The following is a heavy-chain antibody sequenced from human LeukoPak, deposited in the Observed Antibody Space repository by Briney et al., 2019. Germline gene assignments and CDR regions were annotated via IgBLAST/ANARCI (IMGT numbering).Heavy chain of an antibody. J-gene: IGHJ4*02. V-gene: IGHV1-18*01. CDR1: GYTFTSYG. Sequence: ASVKVSCKTSGYTFTSYGFCWVRQAPGQGLEWMGWISANNGNTIYAQKMQGRVTMTTDTSTSTAYMELRSLRSDDPAVYYCASDKDPTIPLQCFADWGQGTLVIVSS. CDR2: ISANNGNT. D-gene: IGHD3-10*02. CDR3: ASDKDPTIPLQCFAD.